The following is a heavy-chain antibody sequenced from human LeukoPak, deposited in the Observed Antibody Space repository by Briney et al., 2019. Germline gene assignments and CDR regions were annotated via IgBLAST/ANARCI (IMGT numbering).Heavy chain of an antibody. CDR3: AKIAAAGQAYYYGMDV. CDR1: GFTFSSYA. Sequence: GGSLRLSCAASGFTFSSYAMSWVRQAPGKGLEWVSAISGSGGSTYYADSVKGRFTISRDNSKNTLYLQMNSLRAEDTAVYYCAKIAAAGQAYYYGMDVWGQGTTVTVSS. J-gene: IGHJ6*02. CDR2: ISGSGGST. V-gene: IGHV3-23*01. D-gene: IGHD6-13*01.